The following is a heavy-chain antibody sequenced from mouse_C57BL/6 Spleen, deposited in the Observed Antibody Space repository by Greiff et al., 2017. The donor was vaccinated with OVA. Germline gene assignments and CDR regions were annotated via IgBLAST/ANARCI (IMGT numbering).Heavy chain of an antibody. Sequence: EVQLVESGGGLVKPGGSLKLSCAASGFTFSSYAMSWVRQTPEKRLEWVATISDGGSYTYYPDNVKGRFTLSRDNAKNNLYLQRSPLKSEDTAMYYCARDGPGNDIHVWGTGTTVTVSS. V-gene: IGHV5-4*01. CDR2: ISDGGSYT. CDR3: ARDGPGNDIHV. J-gene: IGHJ1*03. CDR1: GFTFSSYA. D-gene: IGHD2-2*01.